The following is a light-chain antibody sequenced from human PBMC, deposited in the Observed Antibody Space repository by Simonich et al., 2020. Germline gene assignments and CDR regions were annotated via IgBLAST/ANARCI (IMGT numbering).Light chain of an antibody. J-gene: IGKJ2*01. Sequence: DIVMTQSPDSLAVSLGERATINCKSSQSVLYSSNNKNYLAWYQQKPGQPPKLLIYLASTRESGVPDQFSGSGSGTDFTLTISSLQAEDVAVYYCQQYYSTPMYTFGQGTKLEIK. CDR2: LAS. CDR3: QQYYSTPMYT. V-gene: IGKV4-1*01. CDR1: QSVLYSSNNKNY.